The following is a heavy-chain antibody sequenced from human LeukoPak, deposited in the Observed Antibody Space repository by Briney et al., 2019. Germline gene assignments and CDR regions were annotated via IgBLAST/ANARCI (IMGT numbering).Heavy chain of an antibody. J-gene: IGHJ4*02. D-gene: IGHD1-26*01. CDR2: INSDGSRT. V-gene: IGHV3-74*01. Sequence: PGGSLRLSCAASGFTFSSYWMHWVRQAPGEGLVWVSRINSDGSRTTYADSVKGRFTISRDNAKNTLYLQMNSLRAEDTAVYYCARDEAGVGATCDYWGQGTLVTVSS. CDR1: GFTFSSYW. CDR3: ARDEAGVGATCDY.